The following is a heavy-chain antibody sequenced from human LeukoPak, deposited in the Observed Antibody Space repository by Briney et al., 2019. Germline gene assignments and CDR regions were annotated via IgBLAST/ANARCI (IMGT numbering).Heavy chain of an antibody. CDR2: ISSSGSTI. CDR3: AREGRGHSYGSEWFDLDY. J-gene: IGHJ4*02. D-gene: IGHD5-18*01. Sequence: GGSLRLSCAASGFTFSSYEMNWVRQAPGKGLEWVSYISSSGSTIYYADSVKGRFTISRDNAKNSLYLQMNSLRAEDTAVYYCAREGRGHSYGSEWFDLDYWGQGTLVTVSS. V-gene: IGHV3-48*03. CDR1: GFTFSSYE.